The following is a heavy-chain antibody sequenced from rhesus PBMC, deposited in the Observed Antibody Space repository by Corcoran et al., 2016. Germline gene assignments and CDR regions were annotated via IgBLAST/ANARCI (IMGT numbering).Heavy chain of an antibody. CDR1: AFTFSSDD. J-gene: IGHJ5-2*02. Sequence: VEQLVESGGGLVQPGASLRLSCSASAFTFSSDDMLWFLQAPVKGLEWVSAISMGGGTYYPDSVKGRFTISRDNAKNSLYLQMNSLRAEDTALYYCAREEADSYSLLVSLDVWGRGVLVTVSS. V-gene: IGHV3-132*01. CDR2: ISMGGGT. D-gene: IGHD5-12*01. CDR3: AREEADSYSLLVSLDV.